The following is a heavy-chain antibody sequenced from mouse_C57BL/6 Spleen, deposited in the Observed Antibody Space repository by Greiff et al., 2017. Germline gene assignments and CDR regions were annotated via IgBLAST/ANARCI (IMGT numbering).Heavy chain of an antibody. D-gene: IGHD1-1*01. J-gene: IGHJ4*01. CDR2: ISSGSSTI. Sequence: EVKLMESGGGLVKPGGSLKLSCAASGFTFSDYGMHWVRQAPEKGLEWVAYISSGSSTIYYADSVKGRFTISRDNAKNTLFLQMTSLRSEDTAMYYGARRAILRSNYAMDYWGQGTSVTVSS. CDR1: GFTFSDYG. CDR3: ARRAILRSNYAMDY. V-gene: IGHV5-17*01.